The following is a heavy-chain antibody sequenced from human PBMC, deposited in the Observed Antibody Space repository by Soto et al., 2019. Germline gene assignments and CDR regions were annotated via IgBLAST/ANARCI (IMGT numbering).Heavy chain of an antibody. CDR1: GFTVSSYA. V-gene: IGHV3-30-3*01. CDR2: ISYDGSNK. Sequence: QVQLVESGGGVVQPGRSLRLSCAASGFTVSSYAMHWVRQAPGKGLEWVAVISYDGSNKYYADSVKGRFTISRDNSKNTLYLQMNSLRAEDTAVYYCARDLGDYWGQGTLVTVSS. CDR3: ARDLGDY. D-gene: IGHD3-10*01. J-gene: IGHJ4*02.